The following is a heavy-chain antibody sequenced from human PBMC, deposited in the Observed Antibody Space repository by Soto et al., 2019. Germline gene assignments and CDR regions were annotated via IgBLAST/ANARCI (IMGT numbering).Heavy chain of an antibody. CDR3: AHRVLRTVFGLVTTTAIYFDF. D-gene: IGHD3-3*01. CDR1: GFSLTTSGVG. V-gene: IGHV2-5*02. Sequence: QITLNESGPTPVKPRQPLTLTCTFSGFSLTTSGVGVGWIRQSPGKAPEWLALIYWADDKRYSPSLKSRPTITKDTSKKQVVLTMVDLDPADTATYYCAHRVLRTVFGLVTTTAIYFDFWGQGTPVAVSS. J-gene: IGHJ4*02. CDR2: IYWADDK.